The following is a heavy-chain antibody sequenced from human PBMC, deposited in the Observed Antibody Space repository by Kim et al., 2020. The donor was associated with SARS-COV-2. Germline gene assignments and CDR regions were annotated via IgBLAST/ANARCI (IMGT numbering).Heavy chain of an antibody. CDR2: FSSSGRTI. J-gene: IGHJ6*02. CDR3: ARALWAAGEHGMDV. V-gene: IGHV3-48*03. Sequence: GGSLRLSCGASGFTFSSFEMNWVRQAPGKGLEWVSYFSSSGRTIYYADSVTGRFTISRDNDNNSLYLQMSSLRADDTAVYYCARALWAAGEHGMDVWGQGTPATVSS. CDR1: GFTFSSFE. D-gene: IGHD2-21*01.